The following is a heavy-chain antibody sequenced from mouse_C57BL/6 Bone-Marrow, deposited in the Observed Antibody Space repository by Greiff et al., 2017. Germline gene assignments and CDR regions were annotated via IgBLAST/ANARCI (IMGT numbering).Heavy chain of an antibody. CDR1: GYTFTSYW. Sequence: QVQLQQPGAELVRPGSSVKLSCKASGYTFTSYWMHWVKQRPIQGLEWIGNIDPSDRETHYNQKFKDKATLTVDKSSSTAYMQLSSLTSEDSAVYYCTREGTGTFDYWGQGTTLTVSA. J-gene: IGHJ2*01. V-gene: IGHV1-52*01. CDR3: TREGTGTFDY. D-gene: IGHD4-1*01. CDR2: IDPSDRET.